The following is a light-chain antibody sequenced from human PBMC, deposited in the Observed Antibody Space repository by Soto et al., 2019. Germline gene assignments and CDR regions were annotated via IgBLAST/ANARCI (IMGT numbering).Light chain of an antibody. CDR2: EVS. J-gene: IGLJ3*02. CDR3: TSYASSNIWV. CDR1: SSDVGAYNY. Sequence: QSALTQPPSASGSPGQSVTISCTGTSSDVGAYNYVSWYQQYPGKAPKLMIYEVSKRPSGVPDRCSGSKSGNTASLTVSGLQPEDEADYYCTSYASSNIWVFGGGTKRTLL. V-gene: IGLV2-8*01.